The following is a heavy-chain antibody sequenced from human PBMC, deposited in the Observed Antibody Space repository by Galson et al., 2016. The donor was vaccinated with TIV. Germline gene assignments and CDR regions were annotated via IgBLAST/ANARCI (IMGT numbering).Heavy chain of an antibody. CDR1: GGAFTSFA. V-gene: IGHV1-69*13. CDR3: ARGGWSGDPGYYHYFYMDV. CDR2: IVPMFGIV. Sequence: SVKVSCKAAGGAFTSFAISWVRQSPGQGLEWMGGIVPMFGIVTYAQRFQGRVTFTADASTSTAYLELRSLRSDDSAVYYCARGGWSGDPGYYHYFYMDVWGKGTTVIVSS. J-gene: IGHJ6*03. D-gene: IGHD3-3*01.